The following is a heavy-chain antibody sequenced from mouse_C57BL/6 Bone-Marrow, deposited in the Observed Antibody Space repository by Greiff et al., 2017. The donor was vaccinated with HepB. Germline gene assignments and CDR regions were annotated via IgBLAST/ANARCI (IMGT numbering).Heavy chain of an antibody. CDR2: INPYNGGT. Sequence: EVQLQESGPVLVKPGASVKMSCKASGYTFTDYYMNWVKQSHGKSLEWIGVINPYNGGTSYNQKFKGKATLTVDKSSSTAYMELNSLTSEDSTVYYCARLGFDYWGQGTTLTVSS. J-gene: IGHJ2*01. CDR1: GYTFTDYY. CDR3: ARLGFDY. D-gene: IGHD4-1*01. V-gene: IGHV1-19*01.